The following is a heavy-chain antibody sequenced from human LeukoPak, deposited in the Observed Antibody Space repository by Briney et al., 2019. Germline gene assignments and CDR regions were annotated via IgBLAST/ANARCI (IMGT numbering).Heavy chain of an antibody. Sequence: GGSLRLSCAASGFTFSSYGMHWVRQAPGKGLEWVANTKLDGSEKYYVNSVKGRFTISRDNAKNSLNLQMNSLRAEDTAVYYCARETRGSYVPGLDSWGQGTLVTVSS. CDR2: TKLDGSEK. V-gene: IGHV3-7*01. J-gene: IGHJ4*02. CDR3: ARETRGSYVPGLDS. D-gene: IGHD1-26*01. CDR1: GFTFSSYG.